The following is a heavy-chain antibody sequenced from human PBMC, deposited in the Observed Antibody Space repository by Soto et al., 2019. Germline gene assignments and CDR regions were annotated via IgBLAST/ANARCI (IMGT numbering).Heavy chain of an antibody. V-gene: IGHV4-31*03. J-gene: IGHJ5*02. Sequence: SETLSLTCTVSGGSISSGGYYWSWIRQHPGKGLEWIGYIYYSGSTYYNPSLKSRVTISVDTSKNQFSLKLSSVTAADTAVYYCARDQGRGAAGTNGFDPWGQGTLVTVSS. CDR1: GGSISSGGYY. CDR3: ARDQGRGAAGTNGFDP. D-gene: IGHD6-13*01. CDR2: IYYSGST.